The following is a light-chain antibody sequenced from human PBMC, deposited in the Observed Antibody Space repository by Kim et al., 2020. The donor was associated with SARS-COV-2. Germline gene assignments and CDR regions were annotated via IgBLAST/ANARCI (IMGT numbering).Light chain of an antibody. Sequence: KTVTISCTRSSGRIASNYVRWYQQRPGSAPTTVIYEDNQRPSGVPDRFSGSIDSSSNSASLTISGLKTEDEADYYCQSYDSSNHVVFGGGTQLTVL. CDR2: EDN. CDR3: QSYDSSNHVV. V-gene: IGLV6-57*03. J-gene: IGLJ2*01. CDR1: SGRIASNY.